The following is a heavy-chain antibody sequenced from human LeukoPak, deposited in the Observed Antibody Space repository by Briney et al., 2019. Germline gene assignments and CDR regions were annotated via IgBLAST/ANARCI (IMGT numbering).Heavy chain of an antibody. V-gene: IGHV1-18*01. CDR2: ISAYNGNT. CDR1: GYTFTSYG. CDR3: AMRKKDIVVVVAADYYYYYYMDV. J-gene: IGHJ6*03. D-gene: IGHD2-15*01. Sequence: ASVKVSCTASGYTFTSYGISWVRQAPGQGLEWMGWISAYNGNTNYAQKLQGRVTMTTDTSTSTAYMELRSLRSDDTAVYYCAMRKKDIVVVVAADYYYYYYMDVWGKGTTVTVSS.